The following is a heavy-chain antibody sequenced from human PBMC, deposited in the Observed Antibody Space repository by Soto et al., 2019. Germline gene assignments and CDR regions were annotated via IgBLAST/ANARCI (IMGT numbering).Heavy chain of an antibody. J-gene: IGHJ4*02. CDR3: AKGQGLCSGGSCYKYYFDY. Sequence: GGSLRLSCAASGFTFSSYAMSWVRQAPGKGLEWVSAISGSGGSTYYADSVKGRFTISRDNSKNTLYLQMNSLRAEDTAVYYCAKGQGLCSGGSCYKYYFDYWGQGTLVTVSS. V-gene: IGHV3-23*01. CDR1: GFTFSSYA. CDR2: ISGSGGST. D-gene: IGHD2-15*01.